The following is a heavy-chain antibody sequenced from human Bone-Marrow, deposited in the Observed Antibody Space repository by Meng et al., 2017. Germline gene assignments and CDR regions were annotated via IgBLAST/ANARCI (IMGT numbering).Heavy chain of an antibody. CDR2: IKSNSDGGTT. J-gene: IGHJ4*02. Sequence: GESLKISCVASGFSFTDAWMSWVRQAPGKGLEWVGRIKSNSDGGTTDYAAPVKGRFTISRDDSKNTLYLQMNSLKTEDTAVYYCTTDWATMVRGVIIPAPRWGQGTLVTVSS. CDR1: GFSFTDAW. V-gene: IGHV3-15*01. CDR3: TTDWATMVRGVIIPAPR. D-gene: IGHD3-10*01.